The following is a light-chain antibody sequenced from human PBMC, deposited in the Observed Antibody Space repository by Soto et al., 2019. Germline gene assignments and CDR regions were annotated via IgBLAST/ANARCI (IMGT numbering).Light chain of an antibody. V-gene: IGLV2-14*01. CDR2: EVS. CDR1: SSDVGGYNY. J-gene: IGLJ1*01. Sequence: QSALTQPASVSGSPGQSITISCTGTSSDVGGYNYVSWYQQHPGKAPKLMIYEVSNRPSGVSNRFSGSKSGNTASLTISGLQAEYAADYYCSSYTSSSNYLFGTGTKLTVL. CDR3: SSYTSSSNYL.